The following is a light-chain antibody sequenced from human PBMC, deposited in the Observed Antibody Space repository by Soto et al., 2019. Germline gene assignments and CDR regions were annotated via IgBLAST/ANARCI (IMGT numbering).Light chain of an antibody. Sequence: QSALTQPPSVSAAPGQKVTISCSGSSSNIGNNYVSWYQQLPGAAPKLLIYDNDKRPSGIPDRFSGSKSGTSATLGVTGLQTGDEADYYCGTWSSSLSAGVFGGGTQLTVL. CDR2: DND. CDR1: SSNIGNNY. CDR3: GTWSSSLSAGV. V-gene: IGLV1-51*01. J-gene: IGLJ2*01.